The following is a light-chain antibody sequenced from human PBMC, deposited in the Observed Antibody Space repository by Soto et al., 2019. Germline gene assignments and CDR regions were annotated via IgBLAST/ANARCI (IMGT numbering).Light chain of an antibody. Sequence: QSALTQPASVSGSPGQSITISCTGTTNDVGAYDYVSWYQHHPGKAPRLMIFDVSDRPSGVSNCFSGSKSGNTASLTISGLQAEDEADYYCTSYTTGDTLAFGGGTKLTVL. V-gene: IGLV2-14*03. J-gene: IGLJ2*01. CDR2: DVS. CDR3: TSYTTGDTLA. CDR1: TNDVGAYDY.